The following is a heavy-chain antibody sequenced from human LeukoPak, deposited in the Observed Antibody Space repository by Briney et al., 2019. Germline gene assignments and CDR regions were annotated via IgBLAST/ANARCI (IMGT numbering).Heavy chain of an antibody. CDR1: GFPFSVFW. J-gene: IGHJ4*02. D-gene: IGHD4-23*01. CDR3: ARKTVVGSYFDY. CDR2: IKQDGSDK. Sequence: GGSLRLSCAASGFPFSVFWMSWVRQAPGKGLEWVANIKQDGSDKYYVDSVKGRFTISRDNAKNALYLQMNSLRAEDTAVYYCARKTVVGSYFDYWGQGTPVTVSS. V-gene: IGHV3-7*03.